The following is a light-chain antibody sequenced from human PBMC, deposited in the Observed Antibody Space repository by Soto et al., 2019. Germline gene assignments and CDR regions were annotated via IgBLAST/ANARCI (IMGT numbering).Light chain of an antibody. CDR3: LQSLQFPLT. V-gene: IGKV2D-29*01. CDR2: EVS. CDR1: QTLLHSNGKSY. J-gene: IGKJ4*01. Sequence: DIVMTQTPLSLSVTSGQSASISCKSSQTLLHSNGKSYLYWYLQKAGQPPQLLICEVSNRFSGVPDRFSGSGSGTDFTLKISRVEAEDLGVYYCLQSLQFPLTFGGGTKVEIK.